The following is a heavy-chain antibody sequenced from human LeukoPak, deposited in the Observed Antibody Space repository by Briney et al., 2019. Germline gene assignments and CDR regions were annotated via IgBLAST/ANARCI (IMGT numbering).Heavy chain of an antibody. CDR3: ARETLGVTAFDI. Sequence: GGSLRLSCAASGFSVSDNGMSWVRQAPGKGLEWVSGIVGGDGGTYYADSVKGRFTISRDNTKNSLYLQMNSLRAEDTAVYYCARETLGVTAFDIWGQGTVVTVSS. D-gene: IGHD2-21*02. V-gene: IGHV3-11*01. CDR2: IVGGDGGT. CDR1: GFSVSDNG. J-gene: IGHJ3*02.